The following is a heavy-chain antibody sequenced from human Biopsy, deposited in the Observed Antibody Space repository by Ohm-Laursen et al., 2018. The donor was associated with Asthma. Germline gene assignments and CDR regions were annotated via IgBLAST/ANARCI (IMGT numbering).Heavy chain of an antibody. CDR2: IIPMYGVP. Sequence: SVKVSCKASGGTFRTYAFNWVRQPPGQGLEWMGGIIPMYGVPKVAQKFQGRVTITADESTSTAYMEMSSLRSEDTAVYYCARVDAIMISGDFYFYSGFDLWGQGTTVRVSS. CDR3: ARVDAIMISGDFYFYSGFDL. J-gene: IGHJ6*02. CDR1: GGTFRTYA. D-gene: IGHD3-16*01. V-gene: IGHV1-69*13.